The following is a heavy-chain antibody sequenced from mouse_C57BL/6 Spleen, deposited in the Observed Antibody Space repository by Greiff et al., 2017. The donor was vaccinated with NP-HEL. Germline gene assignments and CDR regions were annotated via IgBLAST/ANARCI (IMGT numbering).Heavy chain of an antibody. V-gene: IGHV1-59*01. J-gene: IGHJ2*01. CDR2: IDPSDSYT. CDR3: AGNFRYFDY. CDR1: GYTFTSYW. Sequence: QVQLQQPGAELVRPGTSVKLSCKASGYTFTSYWMHWVKQRPGQGLEWIGVIDPSDSYTNYNQKFKGKATLTVDTSSSTAYMQLSSLTSEDSAVYYCAGNFRYFDYWGKGTTLTVSS.